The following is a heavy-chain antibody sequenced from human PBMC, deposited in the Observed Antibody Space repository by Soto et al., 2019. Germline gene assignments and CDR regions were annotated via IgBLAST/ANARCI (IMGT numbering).Heavy chain of an antibody. V-gene: IGHV3-30-3*01. CDR1: GFTFSSYA. D-gene: IGHD3-10*01. CDR3: VPVSMVRGATPWSDP. Sequence: PGGSLRLSCAASGFTFSSYAMHWVRQAPGKGLEWVAVISYDGSNKYYADSVKGRFTISRDNSKNTLYLQMNSLRAEDTAVYYCVPVSMVRGATPWSDPWGQGTLVTVSS. J-gene: IGHJ5*02. CDR2: ISYDGSNK.